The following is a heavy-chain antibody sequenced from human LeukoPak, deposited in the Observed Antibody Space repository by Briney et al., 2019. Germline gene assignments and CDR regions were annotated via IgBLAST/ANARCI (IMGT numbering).Heavy chain of an antibody. Sequence: QPGGSLRLSCAASGFFFNTYWMGWVRQAPGKGLEWVANIKQDGSEKYYVDSVKGRFTISRDNAKNSLFLQMNSLRAEDTAVYYCAKRPPHCGGDCFGYWGQGTLVTVSS. CDR3: AKRPPHCGGDCFGY. CDR1: GFFFNTYW. J-gene: IGHJ4*02. D-gene: IGHD2-21*01. V-gene: IGHV3-7*03. CDR2: IKQDGSEK.